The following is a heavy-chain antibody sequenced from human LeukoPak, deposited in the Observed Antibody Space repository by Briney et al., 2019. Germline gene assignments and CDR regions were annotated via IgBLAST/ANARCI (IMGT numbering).Heavy chain of an antibody. D-gene: IGHD3-3*01. J-gene: IGHJ3*02. V-gene: IGHV4-34*01. CDR2: INHSGST. CDR3: ARGRGYYDFWSLSPGAFDI. Sequence: PSETLFLTCAVYGGSFSGYYWSWIRQPPGKGLEWIGEINHSGSTNYNPSLKSRVTISVDTSKNQFSLKLSSVTAADTAVYYCARGRGYYDFWSLSPGAFDIWGQGTMVTVSS. CDR1: GGSFSGYY.